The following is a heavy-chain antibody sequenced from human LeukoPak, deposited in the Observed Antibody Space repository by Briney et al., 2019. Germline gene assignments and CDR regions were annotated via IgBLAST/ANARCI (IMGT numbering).Heavy chain of an antibody. D-gene: IGHD3-3*01. CDR1: GFTFSTYG. Sequence: GGSLRLSCEASGFTFSTYGINWVRQAPGKGLEWVSSISISSNYIYYTDSVKGRFTISRDNAKNSLYLQMNSLRAEDTAVYYCARGSRFGVVERDAFDIWGQGTMVTVSS. V-gene: IGHV3-21*01. CDR3: ARGSRFGVVERDAFDI. CDR2: ISISSNYI. J-gene: IGHJ3*02.